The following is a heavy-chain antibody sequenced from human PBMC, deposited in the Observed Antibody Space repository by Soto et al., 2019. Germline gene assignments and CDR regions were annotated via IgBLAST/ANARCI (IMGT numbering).Heavy chain of an antibody. J-gene: IGHJ6*02. CDR2: IDPSDSYT. CDR3: AGLGVGVLGSYYYGMDV. V-gene: IGHV5-10-1*01. D-gene: IGHD3-3*02. Sequence: PGESLKISCKGSGYSFTSYWISWVRQMPGKGLEWMGRIDPSDSYTNYSPSFQGHVTISADKSISTAYLQWSSLKASDTAMYYCAGLGVGVLGSYYYGMDVWGQGTTVTVSS. CDR1: GYSFTSYW.